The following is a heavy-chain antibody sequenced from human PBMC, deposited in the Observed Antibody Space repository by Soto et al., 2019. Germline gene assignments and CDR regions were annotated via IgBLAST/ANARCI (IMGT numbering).Heavy chain of an antibody. CDR3: TREVLLWFGELTHYGMDV. CDR2: IRSKAYGGTT. V-gene: IGHV3-49*03. D-gene: IGHD3-10*01. J-gene: IGHJ6*02. CDR1: GFTFGDYA. Sequence: SLRLSCTASGFTFGDYAMSWFRQAPGKGLEWVGFIRSKAYGGTTEYAASVKGRFTISRDDSKSIAYLQMNSLKTEDTAVYYCTREVLLWFGELTHYGMDVWGQGTTVTVSS.